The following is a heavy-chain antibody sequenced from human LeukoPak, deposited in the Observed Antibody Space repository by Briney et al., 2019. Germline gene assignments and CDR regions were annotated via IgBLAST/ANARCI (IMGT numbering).Heavy chain of an antibody. CDR1: GFTFSTYW. V-gene: IGHV3-74*01. J-gene: IGHJ5*02. CDR2: INSDGGST. D-gene: IGHD3-9*01. Sequence: GGSLRLSCAASGFTFSTYWMHWVRQAPGKGLVWVSSINSDGGSTSYTDSVKGRFTISRDNAKNTLYLQMNSLRAEDTAVYYCARDGRLYYDILTGYLGFDPWGQGTLVTVSS. CDR3: ARDGRLYYDILTGYLGFDP.